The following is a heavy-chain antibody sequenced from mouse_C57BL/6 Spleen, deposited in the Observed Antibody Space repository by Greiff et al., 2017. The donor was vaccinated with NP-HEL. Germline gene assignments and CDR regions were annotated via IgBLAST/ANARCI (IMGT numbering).Heavy chain of an antibody. D-gene: IGHD3-2*02. Sequence: QVQLQQSGAELAKPGASVKLSCEASGYTFTSYWMHWVKQRPGQGLEWIGYINPSSGYTKYNQKFKDKATLTAAKSSSTAYMQLSSLTYEASALYYCALPHTAQSTSALFAYWVQGTLVTISA. V-gene: IGHV1-7*01. CDR1: GYTFTSYW. CDR2: INPSSGYT. CDR3: ALPHTAQSTSALFAY. J-gene: IGHJ3*01.